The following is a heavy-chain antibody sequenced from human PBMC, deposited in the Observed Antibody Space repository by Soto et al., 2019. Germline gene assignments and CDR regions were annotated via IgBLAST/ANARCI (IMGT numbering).Heavy chain of an antibody. V-gene: IGHV4-59*01. J-gene: IGHJ4*02. CDR2: IYYSGST. D-gene: IGHD3-22*01. CDR1: GGSISSYY. CDR3: ARTTYYYDSSGYYYPYYFDY. Sequence: SETLSLTCTVSGGSISSYYWSWIRQPPGKGLEWIGYIYYSGSTNYNPSLKSRVTISVDTSKNQFSLKLSSVTAADTAVYYCARTTYYYDSSGYYYPYYFDYWGQGTLVTVSS.